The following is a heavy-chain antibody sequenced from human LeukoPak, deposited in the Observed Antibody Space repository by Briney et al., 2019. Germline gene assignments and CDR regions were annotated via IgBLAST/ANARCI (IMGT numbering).Heavy chain of an antibody. CDR2: IYYSGST. CDR3: ARHGGGPYYFDY. Sequence: SETLSLTCTVSGGSISSYYWSWIRQPPGKELEWIGYIYYSGSTNYNPSLKSRVTISVDTSKNQFSLKLSSVTAADTAVYYCARHGGGPYYFDYWGQGTLVTVSS. CDR1: GGSISSYY. V-gene: IGHV4-59*08. J-gene: IGHJ4*02. D-gene: IGHD3-10*01.